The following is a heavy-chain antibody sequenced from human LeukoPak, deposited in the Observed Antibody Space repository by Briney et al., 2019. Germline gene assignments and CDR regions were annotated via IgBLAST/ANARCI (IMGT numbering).Heavy chain of an antibody. CDR2: SNPSGGRT. D-gene: IGHD1-7*01. Sequence: GASVNVSCKASGYTFTSYYMHWVRQAPGQGLEWMGISNPSGGRTSYAQKFQGRVTMTRDMSTSTVYMELSSLRSEDTAVYYCARGTQPLTGTIDYWGQGTLVTVSS. V-gene: IGHV1-46*01. CDR3: ARGTQPLTGTIDY. CDR1: GYTFTSYY. J-gene: IGHJ4*02.